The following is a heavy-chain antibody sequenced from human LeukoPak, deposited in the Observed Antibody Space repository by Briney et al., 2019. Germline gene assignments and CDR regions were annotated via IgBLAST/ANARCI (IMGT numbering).Heavy chain of an antibody. J-gene: IGHJ4*02. V-gene: IGHV1-18*01. CDR3: ARVVRYFDWLFPRGHFDY. CDR2: VSAYNGNT. Sequence: ASVKVSCKASGYTFTSYGISWVRQAPGQGLEWMGLVSAYNGNTNYAQKLQGRVTMTTDTSTSTAYMELRRLRSDDTVVYYCARVVRYFDWLFPRGHFDYWGQGTLVTVSS. D-gene: IGHD3-9*01. CDR1: GYTFTSYG.